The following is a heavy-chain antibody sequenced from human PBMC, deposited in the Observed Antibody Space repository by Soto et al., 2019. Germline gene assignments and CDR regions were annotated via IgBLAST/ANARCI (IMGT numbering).Heavy chain of an antibody. V-gene: IGHV4-31*03. CDR3: ARDRVVGATSDAFDI. CDR2: IYYSGST. CDR1: GGSISSGGYY. D-gene: IGHD1-26*01. J-gene: IGHJ3*02. Sequence: SETLSLTCTVSGGSISSGGYYWSWILQHPGKGLEWIGYIYYSGSTYYNPSLKSRVTISVDTSKNQFSLKLSSVTAADTAVYYCARDRVVGATSDAFDIWGQGTMVTVSS.